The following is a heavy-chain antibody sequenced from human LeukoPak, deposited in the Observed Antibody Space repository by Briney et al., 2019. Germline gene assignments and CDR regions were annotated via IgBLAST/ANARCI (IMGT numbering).Heavy chain of an antibody. V-gene: IGHV4-59*06. J-gene: IGHJ4*02. CDR2: IYYSGST. CDR3: AREAVGYGDYGRFDY. CDR1: GGSISSYY. D-gene: IGHD4-17*01. Sequence: SETLSLTCTVSGGSISSYYWSWIRQHPGKGLEWIGYIYYSGSTYYNPSLKSRVTISVDTSKNQFSLKLSSVTAADTAVYYCAREAVGYGDYGRFDYWGQGTLVTVSS.